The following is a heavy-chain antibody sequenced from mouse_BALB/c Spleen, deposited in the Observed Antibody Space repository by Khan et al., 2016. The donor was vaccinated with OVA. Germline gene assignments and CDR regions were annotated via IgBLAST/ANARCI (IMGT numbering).Heavy chain of an antibody. V-gene: IGHV1-7*01. CDR3: TRGRIDY. CDR2: INPTSGYT. D-gene: IGHD1-1*01. Sequence: QVRLQQSGAALAKPGASVKMSCKASGYTFSTYWMHWVKQRPGQGLEWIGYINPTSGYTDYNEKFKDKATLSADKSSSTAYMQLSRLTSEDSAVYCCTRGRIDYWGQGTTLTVSS. J-gene: IGHJ2*01. CDR1: GYTFSTYW.